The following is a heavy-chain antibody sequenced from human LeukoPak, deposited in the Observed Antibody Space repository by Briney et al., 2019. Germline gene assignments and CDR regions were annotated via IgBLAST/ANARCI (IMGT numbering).Heavy chain of an antibody. V-gene: IGHV3-23*01. J-gene: IGHJ4*02. D-gene: IGHD2-15*01. CDR2: ISGSGGST. CDR1: GFTFSSYA. CDR3: AKERYSIVQRMRIVEGFDF. Sequence: GGSLRLSCKASGFTFSSYAMSWVRQAPGQGLEWVSAISGSGGSTYYADSVKGRFTVSRDNSKSTVYLQLNNLRGEDTAIYYCAKERYSIVQRMRIVEGFDFWGQGTLVTVSS.